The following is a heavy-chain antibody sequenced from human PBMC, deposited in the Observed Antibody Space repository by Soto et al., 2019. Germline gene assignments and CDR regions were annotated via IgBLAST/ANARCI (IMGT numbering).Heavy chain of an antibody. Sequence: PGGSLRLSCAASGFTFSSYGMHWVRQAPGKGLEWVAVIWYDGSNKYYADSVKGRFTISRDNSKNTLYLKMNSLRAEDTAVYYCARDQGYCSGGSCSNYYYYGMDVWGQGTTVTVSS. D-gene: IGHD2-15*01. CDR1: GFTFSSYG. CDR2: IWYDGSNK. J-gene: IGHJ6*02. CDR3: ARDQGYCSGGSCSNYYYYGMDV. V-gene: IGHV3-33*01.